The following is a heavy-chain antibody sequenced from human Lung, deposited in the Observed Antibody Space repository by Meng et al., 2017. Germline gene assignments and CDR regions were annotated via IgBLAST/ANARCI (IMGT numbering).Heavy chain of an antibody. D-gene: IGHD4-11*01. CDR1: GGSFSDYY. Sequence: VQLQQWGAGLWKPSETLSLTCLVSGGSFSDYYWSWIRQPPGKGLEWIGEINHSGSTNYNPSLESRATISVDTSQNNLSLKLSSVTAADSAVYYCARGPTTMAHDFDYWGQGTLVTVSS. CDR3: ARGPTTMAHDFDY. V-gene: IGHV4-34*01. CDR2: INHSGST. J-gene: IGHJ4*02.